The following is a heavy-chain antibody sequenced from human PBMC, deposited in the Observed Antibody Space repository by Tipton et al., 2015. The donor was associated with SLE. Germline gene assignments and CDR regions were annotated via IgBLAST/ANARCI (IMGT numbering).Heavy chain of an antibody. D-gene: IGHD3-3*02. CDR2: IYHSGST. Sequence: TLSLTCTVSGYSISSGYYWGWIRQPPGKGLEWIGSIYHSGSTYYNPSLKSRVTISVDTSKNQFSLKLSSVTAADTAVYYCARHFASFDYWGQGSLVTVSS. J-gene: IGHJ4*02. CDR3: ARHFASFDY. V-gene: IGHV4-38-2*02. CDR1: GYSISSGYY.